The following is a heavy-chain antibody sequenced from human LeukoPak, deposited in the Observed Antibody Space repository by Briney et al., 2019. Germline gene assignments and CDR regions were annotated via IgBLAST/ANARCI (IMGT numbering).Heavy chain of an antibody. V-gene: IGHV1-8*01. CDR2: MNPNSGNT. D-gene: IGHD4-17*01. J-gene: IGHJ6*02. CDR1: GYTFTSYG. CDR3: ASLRGIATVTTSDYYYYGMDV. Sequence: ASVKVSCKASGYTFTSYGINWVRQATGQGLEWMGWMNPNSGNTGYAQKFQGRVTMTRNTSISTAYMELSSLRSEDTAVYYCASLRGIATVTTSDYYYYGMDVWGQGTTVTVSS.